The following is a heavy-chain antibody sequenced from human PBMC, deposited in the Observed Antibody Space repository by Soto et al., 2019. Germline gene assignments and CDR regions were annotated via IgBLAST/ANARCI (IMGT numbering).Heavy chain of an antibody. CDR1: GFTFDDYA. Sequence: LGGCLRLSCAASGFTFDDYAMHWVRQAPGKGLEWVSGISWNSGSIGYADSVKGRFTISRDNAKNSLYLQMNSLRAEDTALYYCAKDMYYYDSSAYYGAFDIWGQGTMVTVS. CDR2: ISWNSGSI. CDR3: AKDMYYYDSSAYYGAFDI. J-gene: IGHJ3*02. D-gene: IGHD3-22*01. V-gene: IGHV3-9*01.